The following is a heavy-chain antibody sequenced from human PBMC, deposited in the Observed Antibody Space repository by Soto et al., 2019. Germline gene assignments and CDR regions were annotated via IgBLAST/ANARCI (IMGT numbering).Heavy chain of an antibody. CDR3: AKQQGPGTPYYYAMDV. D-gene: IGHD1-1*01. J-gene: IGHJ6*02. Sequence: GGSLRLSCAASGFTFSSYAMSWVRQAPGKRLEWVSVIRSSGDRTYYADSVKGRFTISRDNSKNTLYMQMNSLRAEDTAVYYCAKQQGPGTPYYYAMDVWGQGTTVTVSS. CDR2: IRSSGDRT. CDR1: GFTFSSYA. V-gene: IGHV3-23*01.